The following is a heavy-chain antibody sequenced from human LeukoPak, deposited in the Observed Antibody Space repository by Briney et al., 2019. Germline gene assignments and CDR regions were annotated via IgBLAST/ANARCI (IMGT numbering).Heavy chain of an antibody. CDR2: IYYSGST. Sequence: SETLSLTCTVSGGSISSSSYYWGWIRQPPGKGLEWIGSIYYSGSTYYNPSLKSRVTISVDKSKNQFSLKLSSVTAADTAVYYCARGRQWLVGPNRYWGQGTLVTVSS. J-gene: IGHJ4*02. V-gene: IGHV4-39*07. CDR1: GGSISSSSYY. CDR3: ARGRQWLVGPNRY. D-gene: IGHD6-19*01.